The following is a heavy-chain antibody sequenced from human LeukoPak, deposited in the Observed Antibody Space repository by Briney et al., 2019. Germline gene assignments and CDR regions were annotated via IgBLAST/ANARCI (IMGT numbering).Heavy chain of an antibody. Sequence: GGSLRLSCAASGFIFNIYMMNWVRQAPGKGLEWVSYITSDSATIYYADSVKGRFTISRDNAKNSLYLQINSLRAEDTAVYYCARGVTVTGGGFDYWGQGTLVTVSS. CDR1: GFIFNIYM. J-gene: IGHJ4*02. D-gene: IGHD6-19*01. CDR3: ARGVTVTGGGFDY. CDR2: ITSDSATI. V-gene: IGHV3-48*01.